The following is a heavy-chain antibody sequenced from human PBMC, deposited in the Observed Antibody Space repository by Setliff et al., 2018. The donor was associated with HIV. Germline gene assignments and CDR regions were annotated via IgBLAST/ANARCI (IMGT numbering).Heavy chain of an antibody. J-gene: IGHJ6*03. V-gene: IGHV1-18*04. Sequence: GESLKISCKGSGYSFTSYWISWVRQAPGQGLEWMGWISAYNGNTNYAQKLQGRVTMTTDTSTSTAYMELRSLRCDDTAVYYCARARITMVRGVHRRGDYYYYMDVWGKGTTVTVSS. CDR3: ARARITMVRGVHRRGDYYYYMDV. D-gene: IGHD3-10*01. CDR1: GYSFTSYW. CDR2: ISAYNGNT.